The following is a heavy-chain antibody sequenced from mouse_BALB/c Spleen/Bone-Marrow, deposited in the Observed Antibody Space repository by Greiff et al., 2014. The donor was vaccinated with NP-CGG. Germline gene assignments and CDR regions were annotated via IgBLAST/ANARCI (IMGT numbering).Heavy chain of an antibody. J-gene: IGHJ3*01. V-gene: IGHV14-3*02. CDR1: GFNIKDTY. CDR2: IDPANGNT. Sequence: LVESGAELVKPGASVKLSCTASGFNIKDTYMHWVKQRPGQGLEWIGRIDPANGNTKYDPKFQGKATITADTSSNTAYLQLSSLTSEDTAVYYCAIYYYGSSGFAYWGQGTLVTVSA. CDR3: AIYYYGSSGFAY. D-gene: IGHD1-1*01.